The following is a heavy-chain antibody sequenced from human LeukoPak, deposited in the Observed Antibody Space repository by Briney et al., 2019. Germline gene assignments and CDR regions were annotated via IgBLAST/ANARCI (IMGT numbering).Heavy chain of an antibody. Sequence: SEPLSLTCTVSGGSISSYYWSWFRQPPGKGLEWIGYIYYSGSTNYNPSLKSRVTISVDTSKNQFSLKLSSVTAADTAVYYCARADKAAAGLDYWGQGTLVTVSS. V-gene: IGHV4-59*01. CDR1: GGSISSYY. J-gene: IGHJ4*02. CDR3: ARADKAAAGLDY. D-gene: IGHD6-13*01. CDR2: IYYSGST.